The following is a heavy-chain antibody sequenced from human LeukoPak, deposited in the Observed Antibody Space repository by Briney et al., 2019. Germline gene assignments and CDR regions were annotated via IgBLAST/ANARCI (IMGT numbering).Heavy chain of an antibody. CDR1: GGSNSSSNW. CDR3: ARHVRLELRSAFDI. CDR2: IYHSGST. Sequence: PSGTLSLTCAVSGGSNSSSNWWSWVRQPPGKGLEWIGEIYHSGSTNYNPSLKSRVTISVDTSKNQFSLKLSSVTAADTAVYYCARHVRLELRSAFDIWGQGTMVTVSS. D-gene: IGHD1-7*01. V-gene: IGHV4-4*02. J-gene: IGHJ3*02.